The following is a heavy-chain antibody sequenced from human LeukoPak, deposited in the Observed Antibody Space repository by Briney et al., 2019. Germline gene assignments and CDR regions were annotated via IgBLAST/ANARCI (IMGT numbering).Heavy chain of an antibody. D-gene: IGHD3-9*01. CDR3: AKDCCVLTGYRAYNWFDP. CDR1: GFTFSSYG. CDR2: ISGSGSDGST. J-gene: IGHJ5*02. V-gene: IGHV3-23*01. Sequence: GGTLRLSCAASGFTFSSYGMSWVRQAPGKGLEWVSGISGSGSDGSTYYADSVKGRFTISRDNSKNTLYLQMNSLRAEDTAVYYCAKDCCVLTGYRAYNWFDPWGQGTLVTVSS.